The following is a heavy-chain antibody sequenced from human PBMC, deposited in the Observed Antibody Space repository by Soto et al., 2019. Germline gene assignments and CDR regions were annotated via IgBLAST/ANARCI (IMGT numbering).Heavy chain of an antibody. V-gene: IGHV4-4*02. CDR2: ISHSGST. Sequence: SETLSLTCAVSGESINSSHGWNWVRQPPGKGLEWIGQISHSGSTNYNPSLKSRVTISVDKSKNQFSLKLSSVTAADTAVYYCARDPLGVAERRMDVWGQGTTVTVSS. D-gene: IGHD6-19*01. CDR1: GESINSSHG. J-gene: IGHJ6*02. CDR3: ARDPLGVAERRMDV.